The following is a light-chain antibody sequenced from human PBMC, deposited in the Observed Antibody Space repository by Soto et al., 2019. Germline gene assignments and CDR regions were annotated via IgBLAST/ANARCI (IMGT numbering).Light chain of an antibody. J-gene: IGKJ4*01. CDR1: QDISIY. CDR3: QQYYTLPLT. V-gene: IGKV1-33*01. Sequence: DIQMTQSPSSLSASVGDRVTFTCQASQDISIYLNGYQQKPGKAPKLLIYDALNLEAGVPSRFSASGSETHFTLTINSLQPEDFATYYCQQYYTLPLTFGGGTRVEIK. CDR2: DAL.